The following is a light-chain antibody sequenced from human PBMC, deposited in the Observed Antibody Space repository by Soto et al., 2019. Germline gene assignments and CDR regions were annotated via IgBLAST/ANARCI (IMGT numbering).Light chain of an antibody. CDR2: EGN. CDR3: SSYAGQNARHVI. V-gene: IGLV2-23*01. J-gene: IGLJ2*01. Sequence: QSVLTQPASVSGSLGKSITISCTGTSSEVGNYNLVSWYQQVPGKAPKFLIFEGNKRPSGVSNRFSGSKSGNTASLTISGLQSDDEAVYYCSSYAGQNARHVIFGGGPKLTVL. CDR1: SSEVGNYNL.